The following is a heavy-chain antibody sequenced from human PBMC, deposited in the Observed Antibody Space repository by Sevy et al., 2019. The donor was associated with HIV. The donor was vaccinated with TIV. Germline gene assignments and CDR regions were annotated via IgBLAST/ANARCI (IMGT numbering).Heavy chain of an antibody. CDR1: GGSFSGYY. D-gene: IGHD3-10*01. CDR2: INHSGST. V-gene: IGHV4-34*01. J-gene: IGHJ6*02. Sequence: SETLSLTCAVYGGSFSGYYWSWIRQPPGKGLEWIGEINHSGSTNYNPSLKSRVTISVDTSKNQFSLKLSSVTAADTAVYYCARGRVRGVIKDYNYGMDVWGQGTTVTVSS. CDR3: ARGRVRGVIKDYNYGMDV.